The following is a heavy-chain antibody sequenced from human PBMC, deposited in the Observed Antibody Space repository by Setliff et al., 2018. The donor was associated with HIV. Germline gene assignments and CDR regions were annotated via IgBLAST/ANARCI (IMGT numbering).Heavy chain of an antibody. J-gene: IGHJ4*02. CDR1: GFTFNDYA. D-gene: IGHD5-12*01. Sequence: GGSLRLSCAASGFTFNDYAMHWVRQTPGKGREWVSLLSWDGGSTSYADSVKGRFTISRENSKNSLYLQMNSLRAEDTALYYCVKDERVATGRFQVRFFDYWGQGTLVTVSS. V-gene: IGHV3-43D*03. CDR3: VKDERVATGRFQVRFFDY. CDR2: LSWDGGST.